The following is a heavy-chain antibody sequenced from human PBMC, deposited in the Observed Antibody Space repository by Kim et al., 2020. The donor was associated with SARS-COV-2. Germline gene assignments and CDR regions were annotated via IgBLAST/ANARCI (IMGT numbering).Heavy chain of an antibody. Sequence: ASVKVSCKDSGYTFTSYAMHWVRQAPGQRLEWMGWINAGNGNTKYSQKFQGRVTITRDTSASTAYMELSSLRSEDTAVYYCAHLSAAGLFDYWGQGTLVTVSS. D-gene: IGHD6-13*01. J-gene: IGHJ4*02. CDR2: INAGNGNT. CDR1: GYTFTSYA. V-gene: IGHV1-3*01. CDR3: AHLSAAGLFDY.